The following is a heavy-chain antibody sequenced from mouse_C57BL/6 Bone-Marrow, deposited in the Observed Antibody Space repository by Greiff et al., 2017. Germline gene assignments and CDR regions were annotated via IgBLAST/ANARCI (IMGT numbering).Heavy chain of an antibody. CDR1: GYTFTDYE. CDR2: IAPETGGT. CDR3: RRGGTGCDY. Sequence: QVQLQQSGAELVRPGASVTLSCKASGYTFTDYEMHWVKQTPVHGLEWIGAIAPETGGTAYNQKFKGKAILTADKSSSTAYMELRSLTSEDSAVFYGRRGGTGCDYWGQGTTLTVSS. V-gene: IGHV1-15*01. J-gene: IGHJ2*01. D-gene: IGHD3-3*01.